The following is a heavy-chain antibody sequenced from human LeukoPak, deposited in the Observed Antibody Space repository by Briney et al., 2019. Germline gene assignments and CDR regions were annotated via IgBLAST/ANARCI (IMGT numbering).Heavy chain of an antibody. CDR3: AKDGGKTYYYGSGSPPAYYYYMDV. V-gene: IGHV3-43D*04. Sequence: GGSLRLSCAASGFTFDDYAMHWVRQAPGKGLEWVSLISWDGGSTYYADSVKGRFTISRDNSKTSLYLQMNSLRAEDTALYYCAKDGGKTYYYGSGSPPAYYYYMDVWGKGTTVTVSS. CDR1: GFTFDDYA. J-gene: IGHJ6*03. D-gene: IGHD3-10*01. CDR2: ISWDGGST.